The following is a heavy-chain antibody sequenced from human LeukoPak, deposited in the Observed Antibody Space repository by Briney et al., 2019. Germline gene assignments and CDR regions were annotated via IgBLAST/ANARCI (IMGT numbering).Heavy chain of an antibody. CDR1: GGTFSMYA. D-gene: IGHD3-22*01. CDR3: ARDRDDSSGYYYGRVLEY. V-gene: IGHV1-69*13. CDR2: IIPLYGTR. Sequence: SVKVSCKASGGTFSMYAISWVRQGPGQGLEREGGIIPLYGTRNYAQKFQGRVTITAAESTSTAYMELSSLRSEDTALYYCARDRDDSSGYYYGRVLEYSGQGTLVTVSS. J-gene: IGHJ4*02.